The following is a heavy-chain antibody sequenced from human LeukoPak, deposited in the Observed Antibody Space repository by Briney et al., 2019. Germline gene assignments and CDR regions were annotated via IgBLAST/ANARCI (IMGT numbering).Heavy chain of an antibody. D-gene: IGHD2-2*02. CDR3: AREGSYCDSTSCYRLGSFDI. V-gene: IGHV3-30-3*01. Sequence: GGSLRLSCAASGFTFSSYAMHWVRQAPGKGLEWVAVISYDGSNKYYADSVKGRFTISRDNSKNTLYLQMNSLRAEDTAVYYCAREGSYCDSTSCYRLGSFDIWGQGTMVTVSS. CDR2: ISYDGSNK. CDR1: GFTFSSYA. J-gene: IGHJ3*02.